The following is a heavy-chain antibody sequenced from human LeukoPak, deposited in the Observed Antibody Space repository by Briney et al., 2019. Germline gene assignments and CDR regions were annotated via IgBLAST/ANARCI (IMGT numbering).Heavy chain of an antibody. CDR2: IYYSGST. J-gene: IGHJ4*02. CDR3: ARAGATVEGNFDY. CDR1: GGSISSSNYY. V-gene: IGHV4-39*07. D-gene: IGHD1-26*01. Sequence: KPSETLSLTCTVSGGSISSSNYYWGWIRQPPGKGLEWIGSIYYSGSTYYNPSLKSRVTISVDTSKNQFSLKLSSVTAADTAVYYCARAGATVEGNFDYWGQGTLVTVSS.